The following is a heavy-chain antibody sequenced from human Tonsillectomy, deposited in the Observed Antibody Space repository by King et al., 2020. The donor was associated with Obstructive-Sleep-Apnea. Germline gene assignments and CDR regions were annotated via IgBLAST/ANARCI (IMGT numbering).Heavy chain of an antibody. J-gene: IGHJ5*02. CDR1: GYTFTSYY. Sequence: QLVQSGAEVKKPGASVKVSCKASGYTFTSYYMHWVRQAPGQGLEWMGIINPSGGSTSYAQKFQGRGTMTRDTSTSTVYMELSSLRSEETAGYYCARDRGCSSTSCYSWFDPWGQGTLVTVSS. CDR3: ARDRGCSSTSCYSWFDP. V-gene: IGHV1-46*01. D-gene: IGHD2-2*02. CDR2: INPSGGST.